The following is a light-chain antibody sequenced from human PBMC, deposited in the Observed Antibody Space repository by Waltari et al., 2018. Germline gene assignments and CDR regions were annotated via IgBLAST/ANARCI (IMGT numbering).Light chain of an antibody. CDR1: SSDVGGYNY. J-gene: IGLJ3*02. CDR2: DVS. V-gene: IGLV2-11*01. CDR3: CSYAGSYSWV. Sequence: QSALTQPRSVSGSPGQSVTISCTGTSSDVGGYNYVSWYQQHPGNAPKLMISDVSKRASGVPDRFSGSKSGNTASLTISGLQADDEADYYCCSYAGSYSWVFGGGTKLTVL.